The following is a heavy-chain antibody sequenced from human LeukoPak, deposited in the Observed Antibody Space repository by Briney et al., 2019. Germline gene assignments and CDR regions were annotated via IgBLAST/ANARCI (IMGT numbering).Heavy chain of an antibody. Sequence: SETLSLTCAVYIDSFTNYYWNWIRQTPGKGLEWIGEVNDSGGTNINPSLRSRVILSVDTSKNQFSLKLISVTAADTAVYYCARGDSGSYWNFDYWGQGTLVTVSS. J-gene: IGHJ4*02. D-gene: IGHD1-26*01. CDR1: IDSFTNYY. CDR2: VNDSGGT. V-gene: IGHV4-34*01. CDR3: ARGDSGSYWNFDY.